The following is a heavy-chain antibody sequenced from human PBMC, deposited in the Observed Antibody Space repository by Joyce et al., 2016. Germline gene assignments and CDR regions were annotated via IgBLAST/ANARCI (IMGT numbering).Heavy chain of an antibody. CDR2: IYHSGTT. CDR1: GGSISSSYW. Sequence: QVQLQESGPGLVKPSGTLSLTWAVSGGSISSSYWWNWVRQPPGKGLEWIGEIYHSGTTNCNPSLKSRVTISVDKSKNQFSLNLTSVTAADTAVYYCAGGYLHSSYYFDYWGQGTLVPVSP. CDR3: AGGYLHSSYYFDY. D-gene: IGHD1-26*01. V-gene: IGHV4-4*02. J-gene: IGHJ4*02.